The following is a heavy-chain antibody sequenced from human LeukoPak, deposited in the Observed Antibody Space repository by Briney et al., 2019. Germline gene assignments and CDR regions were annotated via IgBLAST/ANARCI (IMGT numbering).Heavy chain of an antibody. V-gene: IGHV3-23*01. CDR3: AKDPLYDSSGYDDDAFDI. Sequence: PGGSLRLSCAASGFTFSNYAMSWVRQAPGKGLEWVSAISGSGGSTYYADSVKGRFTISRDNSKNTLYLQMNSLRAEDTAVYYCAKDPLYDSSGYDDDAFDIWGQGTMVTVSS. J-gene: IGHJ3*02. D-gene: IGHD3-22*01. CDR2: ISGSGGST. CDR1: GFTFSNYA.